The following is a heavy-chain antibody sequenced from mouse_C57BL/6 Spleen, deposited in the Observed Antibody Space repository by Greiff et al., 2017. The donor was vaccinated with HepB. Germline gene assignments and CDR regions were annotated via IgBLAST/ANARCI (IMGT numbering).Heavy chain of an antibody. D-gene: IGHD2-5*01. Sequence: EVKLMESGGGLVKPGGSLKLSCAASGFTFSSYAMSWVRQTPEKRLEWVATISDGGSYTYYPDNVKGRFTISRDNAKNNLYLQMSHLKSEDTAMYYCARDKSNYAFDYWGQGTTLTVSS. CDR1: GFTFSSYA. CDR3: ARDKSNYAFDY. J-gene: IGHJ2*01. CDR2: ISDGGSYT. V-gene: IGHV5-4*01.